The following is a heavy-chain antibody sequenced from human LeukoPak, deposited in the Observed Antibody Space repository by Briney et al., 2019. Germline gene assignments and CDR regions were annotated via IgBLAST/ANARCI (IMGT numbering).Heavy chain of an antibody. CDR3: ARDRGYCSGGSCYNYYGMDV. D-gene: IGHD2-15*01. J-gene: IGHJ6*02. Sequence: GGSLRLSCAASGFTFSTNWMHWVRQAPGKGLVWVSRINSDGSSTSYADSVKGRFTISRDNAKNTLYLQMNSLRAEDTAVYYCARDRGYCSGGSCYNYYGMDVWGQGTRSPSP. CDR1: GFTFSTNW. CDR2: INSDGSST. V-gene: IGHV3-74*01.